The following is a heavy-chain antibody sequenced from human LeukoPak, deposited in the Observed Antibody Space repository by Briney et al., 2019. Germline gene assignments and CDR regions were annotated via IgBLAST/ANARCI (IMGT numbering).Heavy chain of an antibody. Sequence: PGGSLRLSCAAPGFTFSSYWMHWVRQAPGKGLVWVSRINTDGSSTSFADSVKGRFTISRDNAKNTLYLQMSSLRAEDTAVYYCARVGSSGWGFDPWGQGTLVTVSS. CDR2: INTDGSST. J-gene: IGHJ5*02. D-gene: IGHD6-19*01. CDR3: ARVGSSGWGFDP. V-gene: IGHV3-74*01. CDR1: GFTFSSYW.